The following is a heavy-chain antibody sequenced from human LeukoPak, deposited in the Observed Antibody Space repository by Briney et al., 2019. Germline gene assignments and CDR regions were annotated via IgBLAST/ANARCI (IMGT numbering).Heavy chain of an antibody. CDR2: ISSSGNTI. V-gene: IGHV3-11*01. D-gene: IGHD4-17*01. Sequence: GGSLRLSCAASGFTFSNAWMSWVRQAPGKGLEWVSYISSSGNTIYYADSVKGRFTISRDNAKNSLYLQMNSLRAEDTAVYYCARDSTGINYYGMDVWGQGTTVTVSS. J-gene: IGHJ6*02. CDR3: ARDSTGINYYGMDV. CDR1: GFTFSNAW.